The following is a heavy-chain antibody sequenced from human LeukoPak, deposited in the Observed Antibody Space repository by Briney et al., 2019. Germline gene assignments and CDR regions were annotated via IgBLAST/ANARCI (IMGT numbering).Heavy chain of an antibody. V-gene: IGHV1-18*01. D-gene: IGHD3-9*01. Sequence: ASVKVSCKASGYTFTSYGISWVRQAPGQGLEWMGWISAYNGNTNYAQKLQGRVTMTTDTSTSTAYMELRSLRSDDTAVYYCAALRYFDWGYNWFDPWGQGTLVTVSS. CDR1: GYTFTSYG. CDR2: ISAYNGNT. J-gene: IGHJ5*02. CDR3: AALRYFDWGYNWFDP.